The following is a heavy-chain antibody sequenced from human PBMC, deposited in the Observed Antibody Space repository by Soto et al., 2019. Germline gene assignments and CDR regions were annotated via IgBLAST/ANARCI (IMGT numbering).Heavy chain of an antibody. J-gene: IGHJ4*02. CDR1: GCSISSHH. CDR2: IYYSGNT. V-gene: IGHV4-59*08. CDR3: ARLSPIAGWYYFDY. D-gene: IGHD2-21*01. Sequence: QVQLQESGPGLVKPSETLSVTCTVSGCSISSHHWSWIRQPPGKGLEWIGNIYYSGNTNYNPSLKSRVTISAHTSKNQFSLKLISVTAADAAVDYCARLSPIAGWYYFDYWGQGALVTVSS.